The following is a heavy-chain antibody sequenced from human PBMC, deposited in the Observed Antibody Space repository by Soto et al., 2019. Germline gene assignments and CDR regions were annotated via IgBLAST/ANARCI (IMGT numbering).Heavy chain of an antibody. CDR2: IYHSGST. D-gene: IGHD3-10*01. Sequence: SETLSLTCAVSGGSISSGGYSWSWIRQPPGKGLEWIGYIYHSGSTYYNPSLKSRVTISVDRSKNQFSLKLSSVTAADTAVYYCARDGFGEGFDYWGQGTLVTVSS. J-gene: IGHJ4*02. CDR1: GGSISSGGYS. CDR3: ARDGFGEGFDY. V-gene: IGHV4-30-2*01.